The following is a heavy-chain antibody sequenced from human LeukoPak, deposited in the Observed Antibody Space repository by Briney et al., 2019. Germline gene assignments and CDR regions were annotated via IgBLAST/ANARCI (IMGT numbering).Heavy chain of an antibody. CDR3: ARGGGLWWRQGTGAFDI. J-gene: IGHJ3*02. V-gene: IGHV3-30*04. Sequence: GGSLRLSCAASGFTFISYAIHWVRQAPGKGLEWVAVISFHGTDSFYADSVKGRFTISRDNSKNTLYLQMSSLRADDTAVYYCARGGGLWWRQGTGAFDIWGQGTMVTVSS. CDR1: GFTFISYA. CDR2: ISFHGTDS. D-gene: IGHD2-21*02.